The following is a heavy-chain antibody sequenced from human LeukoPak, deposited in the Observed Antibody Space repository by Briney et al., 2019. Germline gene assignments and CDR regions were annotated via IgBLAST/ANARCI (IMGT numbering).Heavy chain of an antibody. V-gene: IGHV3-23*01. CDR3: ANKLLCFGEFSY. CDR2: ISVSCGST. D-gene: IGHD3-10*01. CDR1: GVTFSSYA. Sequence: GGSLRLSCAVSGVTFSSYAISWVRQPPGQGLELVSAISVSCGSTYYAHSVKSRFTISRDNSKNTLYLQMNSLRAEDTAVYYCANKLLCFGEFSYWGQRTLVTVSS. J-gene: IGHJ4*02.